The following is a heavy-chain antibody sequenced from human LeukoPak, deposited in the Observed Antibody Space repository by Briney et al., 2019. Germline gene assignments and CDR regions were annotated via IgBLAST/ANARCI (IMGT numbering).Heavy chain of an antibody. CDR3: ARSRLLYDAFDI. CDR1: GYTFTGYY. V-gene: IGHV1-2*02. CDR2: INPNSGGT. D-gene: IGHD3-10*01. J-gene: IGHJ3*02. Sequence: ASVKVSCKASGYTFTGYYMHWVRQAPGQGLEWMGWINPNSGGTNYAQKFQGKVTMTRDTSISTAYMELSRLRSDDTAVYYCARSRLLYDAFDIWGQGTMVTVSS.